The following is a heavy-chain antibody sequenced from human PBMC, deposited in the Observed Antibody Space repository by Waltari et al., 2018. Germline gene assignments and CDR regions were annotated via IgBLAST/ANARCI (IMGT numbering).Heavy chain of an antibody. V-gene: IGHV1-8*03. CDR3: ARGADRRRLDVY. J-gene: IGHJ4*02. CDR2: MKRSSRNA. D-gene: IGHD3-16*02. Sequence: QVQLVQSGAEVKKPGASVKVSCKASGYRFTSYDINWVRRATGQGRKCSGRMKRSSRNAGDAQKTQARVTITRNTSISAAYRKLRSLRCEDTAVYDSARGADRRRLDVYGVQGTLVTV. CDR1: GYRFTSYD.